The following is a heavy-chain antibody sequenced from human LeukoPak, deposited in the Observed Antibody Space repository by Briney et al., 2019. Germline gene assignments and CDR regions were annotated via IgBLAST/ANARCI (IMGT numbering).Heavy chain of an antibody. CDR2: IYSGGST. CDR1: GFTVSSNY. CDR3: ASRATVTTDRFWFDP. D-gene: IGHD4-11*01. V-gene: IGHV3-53*01. Sequence: GSLRLSCAASGFTVSSNYMSWVRQAPGKGLEWVSVIYSGGSTSYADSVKGRFTISRDNSKNTLYLQMNSLRAEDTAVYYCASRATVTTDRFWFDPWGQGTLVTVSS. J-gene: IGHJ5*02.